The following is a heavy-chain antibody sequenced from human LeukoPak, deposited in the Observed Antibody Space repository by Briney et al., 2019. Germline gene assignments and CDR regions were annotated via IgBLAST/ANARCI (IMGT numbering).Heavy chain of an antibody. D-gene: IGHD3-22*01. Sequence: PGGSLRLSCAASGFNFSIYGISWVRQAPGKGLEWVSAVNSRGYAKYYADSAKGRFTISRDNSKNTVYLQMNSLRVDDTAVYYCAKGLPYESRAYYDRLFDEWGQGTLVTVSS. CDR2: VNSRGYAK. V-gene: IGHV3-23*01. J-gene: IGHJ4*02. CDR1: GFNFSIYG. CDR3: AKGLPYESRAYYDRLFDE.